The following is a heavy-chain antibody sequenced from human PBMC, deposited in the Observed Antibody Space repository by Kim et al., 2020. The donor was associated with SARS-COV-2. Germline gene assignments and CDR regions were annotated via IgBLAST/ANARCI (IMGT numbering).Heavy chain of an antibody. CDR2: ISYDGSNK. CDR1: GFTFSSYG. Sequence: GGSLRLSCAASGFTFSSYGMHWVRQAPGKGLEWVAVISYDGSNKYYADSVKGRFTISRDNSKNTLYLQMNSLRAEDTAVYYCAKVRVLGFGNDSYAMDVGGQGTTVTVSS. CDR3: AKVRVLGFGNDSYAMDV. V-gene: IGHV3-30*18. J-gene: IGHJ6*02. D-gene: IGHD1-1*01.